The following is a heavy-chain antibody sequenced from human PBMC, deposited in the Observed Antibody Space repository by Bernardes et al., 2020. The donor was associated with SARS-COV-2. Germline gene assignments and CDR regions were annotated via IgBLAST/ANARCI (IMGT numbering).Heavy chain of an antibody. CDR2: INHSGST. Sequence: ETLSLTCAVYGGSFSGYYWSWIRQPPGKGLEWIGEINHSGSTNYNPSLKSRVTISVDTSKNQFSLKLSSVTAADTAVYYCARGWGYSSSWYGTFDYWGQGTLVTVSS. J-gene: IGHJ4*02. D-gene: IGHD6-13*01. CDR1: GGSFSGYY. V-gene: IGHV4-34*01. CDR3: ARGWGYSSSWYGTFDY.